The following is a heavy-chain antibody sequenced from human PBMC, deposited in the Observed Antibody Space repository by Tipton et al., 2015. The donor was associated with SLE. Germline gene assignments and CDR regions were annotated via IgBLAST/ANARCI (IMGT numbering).Heavy chain of an antibody. CDR2: INHSGST. J-gene: IGHJ6*02. CDR1: GGSFSGYY. Sequence: GLVKPSETLSLTCAVYGGSFSGYYWSWIRQPPGKGLEWIGEINHSGSTNYNPSLKSRVTISVDTSKNQFSLKLSSVTAADTAVYYCARLPTAFVRPAALPYYYYGMDVWGQGTTVTVSS. CDR3: ARLPTAFVRPAALPYYYYGMDV. D-gene: IGHD2-2*01. V-gene: IGHV4-34*01.